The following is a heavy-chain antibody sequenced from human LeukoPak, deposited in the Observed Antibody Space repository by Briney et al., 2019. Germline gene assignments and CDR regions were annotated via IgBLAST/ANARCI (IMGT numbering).Heavy chain of an antibody. CDR3: ARTDSSSWYLNFDY. D-gene: IGHD6-13*01. J-gene: IGHJ4*02. CDR2: IYYGGST. Sequence: NPSETLSLTCIVSGGSLSSYYWSWIRQPPGKGLEWIGYIYYGGSTNYNPSLRSRVTISADTSKNQFPLKLSSVTAADTAVYYCARTDSSSWYLNFDYWGQGTLVTVSS. CDR1: GGSLSSYY. V-gene: IGHV4-59*01.